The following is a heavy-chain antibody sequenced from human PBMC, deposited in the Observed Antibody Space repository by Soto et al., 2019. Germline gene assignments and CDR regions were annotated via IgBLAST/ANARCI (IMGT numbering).Heavy chain of an antibody. J-gene: IGHJ4*02. Sequence: VQLVESGGGLVKPGGSLRLSCAASGVTFSSYSMNWVRQAPGKGLEWVSSISSSSSYIYYADSVKVRFTISRDNAKNSLCLQTNSLGAVDTAVYYWARELDSSSERYFDYWGQVTLLNVSS. CDR3: ARELDSSSERYFDY. CDR1: GVTFSSYS. CDR2: ISSSSSYI. D-gene: IGHD6-6*01. V-gene: IGHV3-21*01.